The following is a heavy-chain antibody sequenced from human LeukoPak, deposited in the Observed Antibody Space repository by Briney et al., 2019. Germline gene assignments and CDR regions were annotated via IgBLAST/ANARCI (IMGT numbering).Heavy chain of an antibody. J-gene: IGHJ4*02. CDR2: IKPDGSEK. CDR1: GFTFSGYW. D-gene: IGHD5-18*01. CDR3: ARDRIQLWSHDY. Sequence: GSLRLSCAASGFTFSGYWMSWVRQAPGKGLEWVANIKPDGSEKYYVDSVKGRFTISRDNAKNSLYLQMNGLSAEDTAVYHCARDRIQLWSHDYWGQGTLVTVSS. V-gene: IGHV3-7*04.